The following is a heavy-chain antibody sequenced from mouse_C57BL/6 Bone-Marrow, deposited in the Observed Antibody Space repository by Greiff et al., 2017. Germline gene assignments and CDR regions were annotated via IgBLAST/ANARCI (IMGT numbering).Heavy chain of an antibody. D-gene: IGHD2-5*01. CDR2: IYPSDGST. J-gene: IGHJ1*03. Sequence: QVQLQQPDAELVKPGASVKISCKASGYTFTDHTIHWMKQRPEQGLEWIGYIYPSDGSTKYNEEFKGKATLTADKSSSTAYMQLNSLTSVDSAVYFCARRGGYNNYTWYFDVWGTGTTVTVSS. V-gene: IGHV1-78*01. CDR3: ARRGGYNNYTWYFDV. CDR1: GYTFTDHT.